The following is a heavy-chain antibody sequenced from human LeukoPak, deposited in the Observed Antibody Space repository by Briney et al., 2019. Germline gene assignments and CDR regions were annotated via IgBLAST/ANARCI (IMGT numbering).Heavy chain of an antibody. D-gene: IGHD2-15*01. V-gene: IGHV4-59*08. CDR3: ARGGGWLPDF. CDR1: GGSISSYY. CDR2: IYYSGST. J-gene: IGHJ4*02. Sequence: SETQSLTCTGSGGSISSYYWSWIRQPPGKGLEWIGYIYYSGSTNYNPSLKSRVTISVDTSKNQFSLKLISVTAADTAVYYCARGGGWLPDFWGQGTLVTVSS.